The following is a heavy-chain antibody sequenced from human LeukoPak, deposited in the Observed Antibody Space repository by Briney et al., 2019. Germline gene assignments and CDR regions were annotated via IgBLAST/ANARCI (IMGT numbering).Heavy chain of an antibody. CDR1: GLTFSTYT. J-gene: IGHJ4*02. V-gene: IGHV3-23*01. CDR3: ARDLYRIVVVPHYFDY. Sequence: GGSLRLSCAASGLTFSTYTMSWVRQAPGKGLEWVSAISGSGGSTFYADSVKGRFTISRDNSKNTLYLQMNSLRAEDTAVYYCARDLYRIVVVPHYFDYWGQGTLVTVSS. CDR2: ISGSGGST. D-gene: IGHD3-22*01.